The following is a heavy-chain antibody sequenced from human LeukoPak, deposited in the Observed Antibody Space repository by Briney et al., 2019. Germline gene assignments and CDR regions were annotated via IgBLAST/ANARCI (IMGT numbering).Heavy chain of an antibody. CDR1: GFTFSSYT. J-gene: IGHJ4*02. CDR2: IGGRGGST. V-gene: IGHV3-23*01. D-gene: IGHD1-26*01. CDR3: ARASYSETYQYYFEY. Sequence: PGGSLRLSCAASGFTFSSYTMNWVRQAPGKGLEWVSAIGGRGGSTFYADSVKGRFTISRDNSKSTLDLQMNSLSAEDTAVYYCARASYSETYQYYFEYWGQGTLVTVSS.